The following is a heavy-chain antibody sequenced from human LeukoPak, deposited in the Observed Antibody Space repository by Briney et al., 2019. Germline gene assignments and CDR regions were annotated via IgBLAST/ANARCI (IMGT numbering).Heavy chain of an antibody. D-gene: IGHD3-22*01. CDR1: GFAFGTYS. CDR3: ARDVSYDSSGDAFDI. V-gene: IGHV3-21*01. Sequence: GGSLRLSCAASGFAFGTYSMNWVRQAPGKGLEWVSSVSTAGSFIYYADSVKGRFTISRDNAQNSLFLQMRSLRADDTAVYYCARDVSYDSSGDAFDIWGQGTMVTVS. CDR2: VSTAGSFI. J-gene: IGHJ3*02.